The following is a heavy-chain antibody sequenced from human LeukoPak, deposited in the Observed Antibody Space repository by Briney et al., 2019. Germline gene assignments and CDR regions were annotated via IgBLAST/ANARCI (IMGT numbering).Heavy chain of an antibody. Sequence: ASVKVSCKASGYTFTGYYMHWVRQAPGQGLEWMGWINPNSGGTNYAQKFQGRVTMTRDTSISTAYTELSRLRSDDTAVYYCARAAPSVRVVPAKRGNWFDPWGQGTLVTVSS. J-gene: IGHJ5*02. D-gene: IGHD2-2*01. CDR1: GYTFTGYY. CDR3: ARAAPSVRVVPAKRGNWFDP. V-gene: IGHV1-2*02. CDR2: INPNSGGT.